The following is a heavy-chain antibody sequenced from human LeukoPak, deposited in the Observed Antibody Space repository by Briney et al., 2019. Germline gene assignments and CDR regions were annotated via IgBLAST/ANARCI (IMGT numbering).Heavy chain of an antibody. V-gene: IGHV4-34*01. J-gene: IGHJ4*02. CDR3: ARDSGGARYYYDSSGYYLGDYFDY. D-gene: IGHD3-22*01. Sequence: SETLSLTCAVYGGSFSGYYWSWIRQPPGKGLEWIGEINHSGSTNYNPSLKSRVTISVDTSKNQFSLKLSSVTAADTAVYYCARDSGGARYYYDSSGYYLGDYFDYWGQGTLVTVSS. CDR2: INHSGST. CDR1: GGSFSGYY.